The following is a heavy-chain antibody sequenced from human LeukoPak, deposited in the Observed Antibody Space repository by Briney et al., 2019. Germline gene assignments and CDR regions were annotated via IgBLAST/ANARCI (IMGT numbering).Heavy chain of an antibody. CDR2: IYYSGST. V-gene: IGHV4-39*07. J-gene: IGHJ2*01. D-gene: IGHD4-17*01. CDR3: ARDRGDYVSSPYWYFDL. CDR1: GGSISSSSYY. Sequence: SETLSLTCTVSGGSISSSSYYWGWIRQPPGKGLEWIGSIYYSGSTYYNPSLKSRVTISVDTSKNQFSLKLSSVTAADTAVYYCARDRGDYVSSPYWYFDLWGRGTLVTVSS.